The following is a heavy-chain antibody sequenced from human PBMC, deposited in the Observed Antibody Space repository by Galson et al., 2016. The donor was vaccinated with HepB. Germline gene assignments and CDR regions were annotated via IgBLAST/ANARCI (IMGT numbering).Heavy chain of an antibody. CDR1: GFTFSQYY. CDR3: ASSRYYDSRGYGLDAFDI. CDR2: ISNRGANT. D-gene: IGHD3-22*01. Sequence: SLRLSCAGSGFTFSQYYMGWIRQAPGEGLEWVSYISNRGANTNYADSVRGRFTISRDNAKNSLYLQMNSLRAEDTAVYYCASSRYYDSRGYGLDAFDIWGQGTMVTVSS. V-gene: IGHV3-11*06. J-gene: IGHJ3*02.